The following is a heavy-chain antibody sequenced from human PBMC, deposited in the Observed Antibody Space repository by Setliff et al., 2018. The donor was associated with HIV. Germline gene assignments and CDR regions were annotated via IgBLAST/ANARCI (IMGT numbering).Heavy chain of an antibody. CDR3: TTDLGSGRFSWNNN. D-gene: IGHD1-26*01. V-gene: IGHV3-15*01. Sequence: GGSLRLSCAAAGFTFSNAWMTWVRQAPGKGLEWVARIRNKKNGGTTYYAAPVEGRFTISRDDSKNTRSLQMNSLKTEDTAIYYCTTDLGSGRFSWNNNWGQGTLVTVSS. CDR2: IRNKKNGGTT. J-gene: IGHJ4*02. CDR1: GFTFSNAW.